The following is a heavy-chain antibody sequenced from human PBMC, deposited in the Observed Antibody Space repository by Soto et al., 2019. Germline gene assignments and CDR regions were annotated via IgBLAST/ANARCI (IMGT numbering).Heavy chain of an antibody. Sequence: SVKVSCNASGVNFRRDSLRWMRQAPGQGLEWMGGIIPIFGTANYAQKFQGRVTITADKSTSTAYMELSSLRSEDTAVYYCARGRYGSGFDPWGQGTLVTGSS. CDR3: ARGRYGSGFDP. V-gene: IGHV1-69*06. CDR1: GVNFRRDS. J-gene: IGHJ5*02. D-gene: IGHD3-10*01. CDR2: IIPIFGTA.